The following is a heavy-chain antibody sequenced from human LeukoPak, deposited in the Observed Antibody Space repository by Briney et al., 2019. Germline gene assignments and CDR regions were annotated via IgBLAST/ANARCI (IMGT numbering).Heavy chain of an antibody. CDR1: GFTVSSNY. J-gene: IGHJ3*01. Sequence: GGSLRLTCAASGFTVSSNYMSWVRQAPGKGLEWVSVIYSGGNTYYADSVKGRLTISRDNSENTLYLQMNSLRAEDTAVYFCARGGPEDAFDVWGQGTMVTVSS. V-gene: IGHV3-66*01. D-gene: IGHD1-14*01. CDR3: ARGGPEDAFDV. CDR2: IYSGGNT.